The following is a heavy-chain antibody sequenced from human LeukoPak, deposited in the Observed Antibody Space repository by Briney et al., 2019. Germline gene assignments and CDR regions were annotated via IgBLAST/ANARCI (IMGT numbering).Heavy chain of an antibody. CDR2: IIPIFGTA. D-gene: IGHD3-22*01. J-gene: IGHJ4*02. Sequence: AASVKVSCKASGGTFSSYAISWVRQAPGQGLEWMGGIIPIFGTANYAQKFQGRVTITADKSTSTAYMELSRLRSDDTAVYYCARELRIGSSGYLGYWGQGTLVTVSS. V-gene: IGHV1-69*06. CDR1: GGTFSSYA. CDR3: ARELRIGSSGYLGY.